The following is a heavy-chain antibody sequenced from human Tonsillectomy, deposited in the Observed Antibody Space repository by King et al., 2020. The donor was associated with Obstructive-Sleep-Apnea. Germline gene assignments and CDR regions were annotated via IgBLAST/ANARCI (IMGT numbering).Heavy chain of an antibody. J-gene: IGHJ6*02. CDR2: ISSSSSTI. CDR3: ASDVRDYYYYGMDV. Sequence: VQLVESGGGLVQPGGSLRLSCAASGFTFSSYSMNWVRQAPGKGLEWVSYISSSSSTIYYADSVKGRFTISRDNAKNSLYRPMNSLRAEDTAVYYYASDVRDYYYYGMDVWGQGTTVTVSS. D-gene: IGHD2-8*01. CDR1: GFTFSSYS. V-gene: IGHV3-48*04.